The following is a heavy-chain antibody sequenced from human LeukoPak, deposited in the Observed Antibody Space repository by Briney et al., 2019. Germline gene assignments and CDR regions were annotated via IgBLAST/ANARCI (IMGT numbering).Heavy chain of an antibody. V-gene: IGHV3-21*01. J-gene: IGHJ6*02. CDR2: ISGSSSYI. CDR1: GFAFSNYA. CDR3: ARPYSGSYYWGMDV. D-gene: IGHD1-26*01. Sequence: GGSLMRFCATSGFAFSNYAMHWVRQAPGKGLDWLSCISGSSSYIYYADSVKGRFTISRDNSKNTLYLQMNSLRADDTAVYYCARPYSGSYYWGMDVWGHGTPVTVSS.